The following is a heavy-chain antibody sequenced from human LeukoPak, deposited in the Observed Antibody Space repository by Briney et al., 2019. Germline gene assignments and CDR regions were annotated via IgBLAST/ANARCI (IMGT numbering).Heavy chain of an antibody. J-gene: IGHJ4*02. Sequence: PGGSLRLSCAASGVTFSTYGMSWVRQAPGKGLEWVSSISATGGSTYYADSVKGRFTISRDNSKNTLYLQMSSLTAKDTAVYYCAKDRSIGTYYTFDSWGQGTLVTVSS. CDR1: GVTFSTYG. CDR2: ISATGGST. CDR3: AKDRSIGTYYTFDS. D-gene: IGHD1-26*01. V-gene: IGHV3-23*01.